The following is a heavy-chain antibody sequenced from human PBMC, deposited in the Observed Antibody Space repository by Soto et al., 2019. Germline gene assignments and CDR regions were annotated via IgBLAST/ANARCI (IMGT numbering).Heavy chain of an antibody. CDR2: IIPIFGTA. CDR1: GGTFSSYA. J-gene: IGHJ4*02. D-gene: IGHD3-22*01. V-gene: IGHV1-69*06. CDR3: ARGVKPEYYYDSSGYYPLDY. Sequence: SVKVSCKASGGTFSSYAISWVRQAPGQGLEWMGGIIPIFGTANYAQKFQGRVTITADKSTSTAYTELSSLRSEDTAVYYCARGVKPEYYYDSSGYYPLDYWGQGTLVTVSS.